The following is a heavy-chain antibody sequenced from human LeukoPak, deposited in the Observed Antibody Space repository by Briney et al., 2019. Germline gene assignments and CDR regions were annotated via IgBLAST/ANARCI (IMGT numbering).Heavy chain of an antibody. CDR1: GFTFSSYG. Sequence: GRSLRLSCAASGFTFSSYGMHWVRQAPGKGLEWVAVIWYDGSNKYYADSVKGRFTISRDNSKNTLYLQMDSLRAEDTAVYYCARDDIVATTEPEYYYYYYGMDVWGQGTTVTVSS. J-gene: IGHJ6*02. D-gene: IGHD5-12*01. CDR2: IWYDGSNK. CDR3: ARDDIVATTEPEYYYYYYGMDV. V-gene: IGHV3-33*01.